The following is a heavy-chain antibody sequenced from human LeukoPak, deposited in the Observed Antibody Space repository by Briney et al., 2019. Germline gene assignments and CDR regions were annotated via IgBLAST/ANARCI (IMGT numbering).Heavy chain of an antibody. V-gene: IGHV4-30-2*01. D-gene: IGHD5-18*01. J-gene: IGHJ4*02. CDR2: IYHSGST. CDR3: AREGGYSYGSFDY. CDR1: GGSISSGGYY. Sequence: SETLSLTCTVSGGSISSGGYYWSWIRQPPGKGLEWIGYIYHSGSTYYNPSLKSRVTISVDRSKNQFSLKLSSVTAADTAVYYCAREGGYSYGSFDYWGQGTLVTVSS.